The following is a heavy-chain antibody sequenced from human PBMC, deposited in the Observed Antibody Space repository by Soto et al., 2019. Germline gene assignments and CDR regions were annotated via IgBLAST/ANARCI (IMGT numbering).Heavy chain of an antibody. D-gene: IGHD6-19*01. Sequence: EVQLVESGGGLVQPGGSLRLSCAASGLIFSDYHMDWVRQAPGKGLEWVGRIRRKANSYTTEYAASVKGRFTISRDDSKNSLDLQMNSLKTKDTAVYYCAMLGGWSGGSNDREGWGQGTTVTVSS. CDR2: IRRKANSYTT. CDR1: GLIFSDYH. V-gene: IGHV3-72*01. J-gene: IGHJ6*02. CDR3: AMLGGWSGGSNDREG.